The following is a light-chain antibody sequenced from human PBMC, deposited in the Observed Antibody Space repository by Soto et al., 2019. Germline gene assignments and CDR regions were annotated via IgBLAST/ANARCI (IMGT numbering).Light chain of an antibody. J-gene: IGLJ2*01. CDR1: SSDVGAYNY. V-gene: IGLV2-14*01. CDR2: EVS. Sequence: QSALTQPASVSGSPGQSITISCTGTSSDVGAYNYVSWYQQHPDKVPKLIIFEVSNRPSGVSDRFSGSKSGNTASLTISGLQAEDEAHYYCTSYISSNSLAVVFGGGTKVTVL. CDR3: TSYISSNSLAVV.